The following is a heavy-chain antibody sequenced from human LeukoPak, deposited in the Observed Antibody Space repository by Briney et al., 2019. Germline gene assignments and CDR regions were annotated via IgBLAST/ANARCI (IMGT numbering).Heavy chain of an antibody. CDR3: ARLDSRSSGAHFDY. V-gene: IGHV5-51*01. CDR2: IYPGDSDT. CDR1: GYNFIDNW. J-gene: IGHJ4*02. Sequence: GESLKISCKGSGYNFIDNWIAWVRQMPGRGQEWMGIIYPGDSDTRYSPSFQGQVTISADKSISTAYLQWGSLKASDSAMYYCARLDSRSSGAHFDYWGQGTLVTVSS. D-gene: IGHD6-6*01.